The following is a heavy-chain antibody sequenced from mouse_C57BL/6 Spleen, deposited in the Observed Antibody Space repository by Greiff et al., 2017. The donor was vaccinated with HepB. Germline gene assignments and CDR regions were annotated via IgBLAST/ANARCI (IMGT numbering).Heavy chain of an antibody. Sequence: VQLQQSGADLAKPGASVKLSCKASGYTFTSYWMHWVKQRPGQGLEWIGYINPSSGYTKFNQKFKDKATLTADKSSSTAYMQLSSLTYEDSPVYYCAPMNYYYGPLYYWGQGTTLTVPS. D-gene: IGHD1-1*01. CDR2: INPSSGYT. CDR3: APMNYYYGPLYY. V-gene: IGHV1-7*01. J-gene: IGHJ2*01. CDR1: GYTFTSYW.